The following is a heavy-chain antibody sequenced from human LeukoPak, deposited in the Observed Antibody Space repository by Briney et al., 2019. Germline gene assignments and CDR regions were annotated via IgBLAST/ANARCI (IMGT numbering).Heavy chain of an antibody. Sequence: LTGGSLRLSCAASGFTFSSYAMSWVRQAPGKGLEWVSAISGSGGSTYYADSVKGRFTISRDNSKNTLYLQMNSLRAEDTAVYYCAKMRYEYSSSFIWFDPWGQGTLVTVSS. V-gene: IGHV3-23*01. D-gene: IGHD6-6*01. CDR2: ISGSGGST. CDR3: AKMRYEYSSSFIWFDP. CDR1: GFTFSSYA. J-gene: IGHJ5*02.